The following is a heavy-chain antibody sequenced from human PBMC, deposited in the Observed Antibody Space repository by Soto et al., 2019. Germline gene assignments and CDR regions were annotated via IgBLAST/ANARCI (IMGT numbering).Heavy chain of an antibody. J-gene: IGHJ4*02. CDR3: ARESQGSTIVGALTLRY. Sequence: GGSLRLSCAASGFTFSSYGMHWVRQAPGKGLEWVAVISYDGSNKYYADSVKGRFTISRDNSKNTLYLQMNSLRAEDTAVYYCARESQGSTIVGALTLRYWGQGTLVTVSS. CDR1: GFTFSSYG. V-gene: IGHV3-30*03. CDR2: ISYDGSNK. D-gene: IGHD1-26*01.